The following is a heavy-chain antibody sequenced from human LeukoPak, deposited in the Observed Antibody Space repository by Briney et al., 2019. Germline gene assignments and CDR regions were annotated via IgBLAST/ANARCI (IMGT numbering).Heavy chain of an antibody. V-gene: IGHV3-20*04. CDR1: GFTFNDFA. D-gene: IGHD1-1*01. Sequence: GGSLRLSCAASGFTFNDFAMHWVRQAPGKGLEWVSGISWNSGNTDYADSVTGRFTISRDNAKDSLYLQMNSLRAEDTAVYYCAREWGTTGTSEPDYWGQGTLVTVSS. CDR2: ISWNSGNT. CDR3: AREWGTTGTSEPDY. J-gene: IGHJ4*02.